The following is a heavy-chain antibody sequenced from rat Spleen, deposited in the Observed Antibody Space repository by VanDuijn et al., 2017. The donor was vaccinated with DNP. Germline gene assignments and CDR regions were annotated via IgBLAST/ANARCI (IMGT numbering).Heavy chain of an antibody. V-gene: IGHV2-72*01. CDR2: IWAGGRT. D-gene: IGHD5-1*01. CDR1: GFSLSANG. J-gene: IGHJ4*01. CDR3: TRESWGYVMDA. Sequence: QVQLKESGPGLMQPSETLSLTCTVSGFSLSANGVGWVRQPLGKGLVWMGTIWAGGRTNYNSAVQSRLSINRDTSKSQVFLKMNSLQTDDTAIYYCTRESWGYVMDAWGQGASVTVSS.